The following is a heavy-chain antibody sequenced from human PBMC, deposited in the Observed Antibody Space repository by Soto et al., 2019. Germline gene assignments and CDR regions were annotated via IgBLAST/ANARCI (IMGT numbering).Heavy chain of an antibody. V-gene: IGHV3-7*01. CDR1: GFTFSSYW. D-gene: IGHD3-22*01. Sequence: GGSLRLSCAASGFTFSSYWMSWVRQAPGKGLEWVANIKQDGSEKYYVDSVKGRFTISRDNAKNTLYLQMSSLRVEDTAVYYCTTDSYFTLKLVRFDYWGLGTLVTVSS. CDR3: TTDSYFTLKLVRFDY. J-gene: IGHJ4*01. CDR2: IKQDGSEK.